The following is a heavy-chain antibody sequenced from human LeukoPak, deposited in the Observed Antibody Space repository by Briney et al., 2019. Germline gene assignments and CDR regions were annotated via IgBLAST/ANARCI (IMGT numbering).Heavy chain of an antibody. Sequence: GGSLRLSCAASGFTVSSNYMSWVRQAPGKGLEWVSAISGSGGSTYYADSVKGRFTISRDNSKNTLYLQMNSLRAEDTAVYYCARDGDSGFDYWGQGTLVTVSS. J-gene: IGHJ4*02. V-gene: IGHV3-53*01. CDR1: GFTVSSNY. CDR3: ARDGDSGFDY. CDR2: ISGSGGST. D-gene: IGHD1-26*01.